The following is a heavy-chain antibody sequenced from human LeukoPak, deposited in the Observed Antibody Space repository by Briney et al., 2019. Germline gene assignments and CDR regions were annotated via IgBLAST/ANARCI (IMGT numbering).Heavy chain of an antibody. Sequence: PGGSLRLSCAASGFTFSDYYMTWVRQAPGKGLGWVANIKQDGSEKYYVDSVKGRFTISRDNARNSLYLQTNSLRAEDTAVYYCARGGAAPDNWGQGTLVTVSS. J-gene: IGHJ4*02. V-gene: IGHV3-7*01. CDR2: IKQDGSEK. CDR1: GFTFSDYY. D-gene: IGHD6-13*01. CDR3: ARGGAAPDN.